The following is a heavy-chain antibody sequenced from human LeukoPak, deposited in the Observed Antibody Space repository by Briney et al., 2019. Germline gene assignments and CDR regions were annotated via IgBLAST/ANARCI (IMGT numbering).Heavy chain of an antibody. CDR1: GYTFTSYG. CDR3: ARGRGSGWHYYYYGMDV. CDR2: ISAYNGNT. J-gene: IGHJ6*02. V-gene: IGHV1-18*01. D-gene: IGHD6-19*01. Sequence: ASVKVSCKASGYTFTSYGISWVRQAPGQGLKWMGWISAYNGNTNYAQKLQGRVTMTTDTSTSTAYMELRSLRSDDTAVYYCARGRGSGWHYYYYGMDVWGQGTTVTVSS.